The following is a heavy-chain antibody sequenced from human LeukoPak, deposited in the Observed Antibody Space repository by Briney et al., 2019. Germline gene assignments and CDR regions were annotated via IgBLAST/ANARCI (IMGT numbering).Heavy chain of an antibody. J-gene: IGHJ5*02. D-gene: IGHD2-8*01. CDR3: ATVLGYCTNGVCLPNWFDP. V-gene: IGHV1-24*01. Sequence: GASVKVSCKVSGYTLTELSMHWVRQAPGKGLEWMGGFDPEDGETIYAQKFQGRVTMTEDTSTDTAYMELSSLRSEDTAVYYCATVLGYCTNGVCLPNWFDPWGQGTLVTVSS. CDR2: FDPEDGET. CDR1: GYTLTELS.